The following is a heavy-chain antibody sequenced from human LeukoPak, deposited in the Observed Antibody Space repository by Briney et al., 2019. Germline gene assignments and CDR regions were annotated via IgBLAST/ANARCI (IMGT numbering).Heavy chain of an antibody. V-gene: IGHV3-9*01. CDR1: GFTFSSYA. CDR2: ISWNSGSI. D-gene: IGHD3-3*01. Sequence: GGSLRLSCAASGFTFSSYAMHWVRQAPGKGLEWVSGISWNSGSIGYADSVKGRFTISRDNAKNSLYLQMNSLRAEDTALYYCAKDPATIFGVAPYFDYWGQGTLVTVSS. CDR3: AKDPATIFGVAPYFDY. J-gene: IGHJ4*02.